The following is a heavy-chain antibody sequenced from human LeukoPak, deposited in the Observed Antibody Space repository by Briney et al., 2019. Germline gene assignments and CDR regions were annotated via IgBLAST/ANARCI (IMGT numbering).Heavy chain of an antibody. CDR3: ASRNARNTATDY. CDR2: INHSGST. CDR1: GGSFSGYY. Sequence: SETLSLTCAVYGGSFSGYYWSWIRQPPGKGLEWIGEINHSGSTNYNPSLKSRVTISVDTSKNQFSLKLSSVTAADTAVYYCASRNARNTATDYWGQGTLVTVSS. V-gene: IGHV4-34*01. D-gene: IGHD5-18*01. J-gene: IGHJ4*02.